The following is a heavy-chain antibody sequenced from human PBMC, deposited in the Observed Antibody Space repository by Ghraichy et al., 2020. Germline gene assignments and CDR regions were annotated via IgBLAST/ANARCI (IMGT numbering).Heavy chain of an antibody. CDR2: ISAYNGNT. D-gene: IGHD3-22*01. CDR1: GYTFTSYG. V-gene: IGHV1-18*01. J-gene: IGHJ4*02. CDR3: ARDWGKYYYDPLGQPWSGY. Sequence: ASVKVSCKTSGYTFTSYGISWVRQAPGQGLEWMGWISAYNGNTNYAQKLQGRVTMTTDTSTSTAYMELRSLRSDDTAVYYCARDWGKYYYDPLGQPWSGYWGQGTLVTVSS.